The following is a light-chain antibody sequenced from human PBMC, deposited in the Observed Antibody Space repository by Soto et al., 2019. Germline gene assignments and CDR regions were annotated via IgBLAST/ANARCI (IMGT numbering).Light chain of an antibody. CDR2: GAS. CDR3: QEDYNWPVT. V-gene: IGKV3-15*01. Sequence: EILMTQSPATLSVSPGETVTFSCRASRSVSKRLAWYQHKPGQAPRLLISGASNGATGIPPKFSGSGSGTEFTLTVDSLQADDFEVEYFQEDYNWPVTVGRGTVVDSK. J-gene: IGKJ3*01. CDR1: RSVSKR.